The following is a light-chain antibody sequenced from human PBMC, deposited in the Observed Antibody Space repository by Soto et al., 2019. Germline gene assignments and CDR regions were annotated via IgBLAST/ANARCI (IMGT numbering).Light chain of an antibody. CDR3: SSYTSSSTLV. Sequence: QSALTQPASVSGSPGQSITISCTGNSSDVGGYDYVSWYQQRPGKAPKLLIYGVFNRPSGVSNRFSGSRSDNTASLTISGLQAEDEADYYCSSYTSSSTLVFGTGTKLTVL. CDR2: GVF. J-gene: IGLJ1*01. V-gene: IGLV2-14*03. CDR1: SSDVGGYDY.